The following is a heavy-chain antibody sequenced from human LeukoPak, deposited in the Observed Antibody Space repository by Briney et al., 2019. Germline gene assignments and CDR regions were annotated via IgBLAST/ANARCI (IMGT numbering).Heavy chain of an antibody. V-gene: IGHV3-48*03. CDR1: GFTFSSYE. J-gene: IGHJ3*02. CDR2: ISSSGSTI. D-gene: IGHD3-16*02. Sequence: GGSLRLSCAASGFTFSSYEMNWVRQAPGKGLEWVSYISSSGSTIYYADSVKGRFTISRDNAKNSLYLQMNSLRAEDTAVYYCARERQSVTPGDAFDIWGQGTMVTVSS. CDR3: ARERQSVTPGDAFDI.